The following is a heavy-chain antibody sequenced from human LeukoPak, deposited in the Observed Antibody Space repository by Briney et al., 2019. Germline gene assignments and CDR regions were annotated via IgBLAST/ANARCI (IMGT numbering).Heavy chain of an antibody. V-gene: IGHV4-39*07. Sequence: SETLSLTCAVSGGSINSGRYYWDWIRQPPGKGLEWIGTIHYSGTPTFYNPSLESRVTIFADTSKNQFSLKLSSVTAADTAVYYCARDQRLTMVRGVIIQWFDPWGQGTLVTVSS. CDR2: IHYSGTPT. J-gene: IGHJ5*02. CDR1: GGSINSGRYY. CDR3: ARDQRLTMVRGVIIQWFDP. D-gene: IGHD3-10*01.